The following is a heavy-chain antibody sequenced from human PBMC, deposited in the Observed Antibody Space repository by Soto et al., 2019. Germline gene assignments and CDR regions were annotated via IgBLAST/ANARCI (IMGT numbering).Heavy chain of an antibody. CDR1: GYTFRRYA. CDR2: INPDNGKT. CDR3: ARVSDGLDY. Sequence: QVQLVQSGAEEKKPGASVKVSCKASGYTFRRYAMQWVRQAPGQRLEWMAWINPDNGKTNYSQKFQGRVTITWDTSASTAHMELSSLRSEETAVYYCARVSDGLDYWGQGTLVTVSS. V-gene: IGHV1-3*05. D-gene: IGHD2-21*01. J-gene: IGHJ4*02.